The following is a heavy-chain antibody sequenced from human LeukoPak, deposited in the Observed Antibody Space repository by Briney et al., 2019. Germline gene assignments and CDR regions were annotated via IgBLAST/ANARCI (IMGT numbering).Heavy chain of an antibody. CDR1: GFTFDDYA. D-gene: IGHD1-1*01. J-gene: IGHJ4*02. CDR2: ISWNSGSI. Sequence: GRSLRLSCAASGFTFDDYAMHWVRQAPGKGLEWVSGISWNSGSIGYAGSVTGRFTISRDNTKDSLYLQMNSLRAEDTAVYFCVRDVGYFHFDSWGQGILVTVSS. V-gene: IGHV3-9*01. CDR3: VRDVGYFHFDS.